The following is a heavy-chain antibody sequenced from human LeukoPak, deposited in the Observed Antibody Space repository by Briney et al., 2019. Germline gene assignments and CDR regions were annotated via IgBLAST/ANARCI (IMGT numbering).Heavy chain of an antibody. V-gene: IGHV3-74*01. J-gene: IGHJ4*02. CDR3: AREITYYSTYYYGSGNYDH. Sequence: PGGSLRLSCAASGFTFSWYWMHWVRQAPGKGLVWVSRIDGGGSSTTYADSVKGRFTISRDNAKNSLYLQMNSLRAEDTAVYYCAREITYYSTYYYGSGNYDHWGQGTLVTVSS. D-gene: IGHD3-10*01. CDR2: IDGGGSST. CDR1: GFTFSWYW.